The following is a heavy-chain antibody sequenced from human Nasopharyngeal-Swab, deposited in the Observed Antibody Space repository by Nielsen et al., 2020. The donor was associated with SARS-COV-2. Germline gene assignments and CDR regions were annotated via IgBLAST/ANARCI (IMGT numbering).Heavy chain of an antibody. J-gene: IGHJ6*03. D-gene: IGHD2-2*01. Sequence: SETLSLTCAVSGGSVSSNDWWTWVRQSPGKGLEWIGEVSHSGSINYNPSLKSRVTLSMDKSKRQFSLRLTSVSAADKAVYFCARGDLVVVPSPILGLGPFFYYFYLDVWGKGTTVTVSS. CDR3: ARGDLVVVPSPILGLGPFFYYFYLDV. CDR1: GGSVSSNDW. V-gene: IGHV4-4*02. CDR2: VSHSGSI.